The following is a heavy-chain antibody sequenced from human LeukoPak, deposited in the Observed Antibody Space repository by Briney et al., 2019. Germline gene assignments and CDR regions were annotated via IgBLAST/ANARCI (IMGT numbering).Heavy chain of an antibody. V-gene: IGHV3-74*01. CDR2: INSDGSST. CDR1: GFTSSTYW. Sequence: GGSLRLSCAASGFTSSTYWMHWVRQAPGKGLVWVSRINSDGSSTSYADSVKGRFTISRDNAKNTLYLQMNSLRAEDTAVYYCARALSGSYTAPGYWGQGTLVTVSS. CDR3: ARALSGSYTAPGY. J-gene: IGHJ4*02. D-gene: IGHD1-26*01.